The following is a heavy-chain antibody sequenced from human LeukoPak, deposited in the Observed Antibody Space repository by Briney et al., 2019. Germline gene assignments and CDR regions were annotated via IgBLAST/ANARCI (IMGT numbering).Heavy chain of an antibody. CDR2: ISGSGGST. CDR3: AKVRYYDILTGYFDY. J-gene: IGHJ4*02. V-gene: IGHV3-23*01. CDR1: GFTFSSYA. D-gene: IGHD3-9*01. Sequence: GGSLRLTCAASGFTFSSYAMSWVRQAPGKGLEWVSAISGSGGSTYYADSVKGRFTISRDNSKNTLYLQMNSLRAEDTAVYYCAKVRYYDILTGYFDYWGQGTLVTVSS.